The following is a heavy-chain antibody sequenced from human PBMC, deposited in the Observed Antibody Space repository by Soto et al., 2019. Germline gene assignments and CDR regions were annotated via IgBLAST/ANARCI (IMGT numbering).Heavy chain of an antibody. CDR3: AKDPYGSGSYYKFDY. J-gene: IGHJ4*02. CDR1: GFTFSSYA. V-gene: IGHV3-23*01. D-gene: IGHD3-10*01. Sequence: GSLILSCAASGFTFSSYAMSWVRQAPGKGLEWVSAISGSGGSTYYADSVKGRFTISRDNSKNTLYLQMNSLRAEDTAVYYCAKDPYGSGSYYKFDYWGQGTLVTVSS. CDR2: ISGSGGST.